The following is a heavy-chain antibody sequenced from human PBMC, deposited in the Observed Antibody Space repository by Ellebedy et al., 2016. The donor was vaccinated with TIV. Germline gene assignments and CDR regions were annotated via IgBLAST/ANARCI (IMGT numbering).Heavy chain of an antibody. CDR3: ARRKGDGAYVYYFDY. J-gene: IGHJ4*02. V-gene: IGHV3-23*01. D-gene: IGHD4-17*01. CDR1: ALTLNSYA. Sequence: GGSLRLSXTAPALTLNSYARSWGRQSPGKGLEWVSSISASSGSAYYTDSVKGRFTVSRDNSKNTLYLQMNSLRAEDTAVYYCARRKGDGAYVYYFDYWGQGTLVTVSS. CDR2: ISASSGSA.